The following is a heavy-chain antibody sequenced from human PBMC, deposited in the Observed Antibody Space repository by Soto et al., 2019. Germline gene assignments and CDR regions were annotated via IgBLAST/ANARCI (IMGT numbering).Heavy chain of an antibody. J-gene: IGHJ3*02. CDR1: GGTFSSYA. CDR2: IIPIFGTA. CDR3: ARDEHIVVVPAAIESPLFDI. Sequence: GASVKVSCKASGGTFSSYAISWVRQAPGQGLEWMGGIIPIFGTANYAQKFQGRVTITADESTSTAYMELSSLRSEDTAVYYCARDEHIVVVPAAIESPLFDIWGQGTMVTVSS. D-gene: IGHD2-2*02. V-gene: IGHV1-69*13.